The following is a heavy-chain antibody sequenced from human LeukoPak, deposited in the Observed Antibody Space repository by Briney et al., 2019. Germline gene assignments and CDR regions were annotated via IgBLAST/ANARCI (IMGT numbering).Heavy chain of an antibody. Sequence: GGSLRLSCAASGFTFTNYAMSWVRQAPGKGLDFVSSISNSGETTNYADSVKGRFTISRDNARNSLYLQMNSLRDEDTAVYYCARNWGFATFDYWGQGTLVTVSS. CDR1: GFTFTNYA. V-gene: IGHV3-23*01. D-gene: IGHD7-27*01. CDR3: ARNWGFATFDY. CDR2: ISNSGETT. J-gene: IGHJ4*02.